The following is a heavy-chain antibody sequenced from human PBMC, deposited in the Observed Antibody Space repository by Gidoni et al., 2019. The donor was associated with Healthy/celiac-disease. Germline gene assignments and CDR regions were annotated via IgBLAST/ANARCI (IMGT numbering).Heavy chain of an antibody. D-gene: IGHD4-17*01. CDR1: GGSVSSGSYY. CDR2: IYYSGST. CDR3: ARARGSTVTYGGWYFDY. J-gene: IGHJ4*02. Sequence: QVQLQESGPGLVKPSETLSLTCTVSGGSVSSGSYYWSWIRQPPGKGLEWIGYIYYSGSTNYNPSLKSRVTISVDTSKNQFSLKLSSVTAADTAVYYCARARGSTVTYGGWYFDYWGQGTLVTVSS. V-gene: IGHV4-61*01.